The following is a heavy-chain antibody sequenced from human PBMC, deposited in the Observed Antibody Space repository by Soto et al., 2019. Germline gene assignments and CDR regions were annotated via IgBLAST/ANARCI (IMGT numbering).Heavy chain of an antibody. CDR2: IIPIFGTA. J-gene: IGHJ6*02. V-gene: IGHV1-69*06. Sequence: RASVKVSCKASGGTFSSYAISWVRQAPGQGLEWMGGIIPIFGTANYAQKFQGRVTITADKSTSTAYMELSSLRSEDTAVYYCARIVSGYPQYYYYGMDVWGQGTTVTVSS. CDR1: GGTFSSYA. CDR3: ARIVSGYPQYYYYGMDV. D-gene: IGHD3-22*01.